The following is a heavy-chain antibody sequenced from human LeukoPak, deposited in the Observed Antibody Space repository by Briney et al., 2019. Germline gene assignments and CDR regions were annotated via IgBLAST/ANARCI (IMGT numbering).Heavy chain of an antibody. CDR3: TIGIGTDAFDI. CDR1: GGSFSGYY. J-gene: IGHJ3*02. CDR2: INHSGST. Sequence: PSETLSLTCAVYGGSFSGYYWSWIRQPPGKGLEWIGEINHSGSTNYNPSLKSRVTISVDTSKNQFSLKLSSVTAADTAMYYCTIGIGTDAFDIWGQGTMVTVSS. V-gene: IGHV4-34*01.